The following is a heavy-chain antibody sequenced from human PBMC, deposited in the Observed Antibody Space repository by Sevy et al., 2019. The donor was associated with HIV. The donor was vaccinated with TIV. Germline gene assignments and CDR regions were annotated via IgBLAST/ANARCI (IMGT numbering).Heavy chain of an antibody. CDR2: IYSGGST. V-gene: IGHV3-66*01. D-gene: IGHD3-10*01. J-gene: IGHJ6*02. CDR1: GFTVSSNY. CDR3: ARDLTTYYYGSGSADYYYYYGMDV. Sequence: GGSLRLSCAASGFTVSSNYMSWVRQAPGKGLEWVSVIYSGGSTYYADSVKGIFTISRDNSKNTLYLQMNSLRAEDTAVYYCARDLTTYYYGSGSADYYYYYGMDVWGQGTTVTVSS.